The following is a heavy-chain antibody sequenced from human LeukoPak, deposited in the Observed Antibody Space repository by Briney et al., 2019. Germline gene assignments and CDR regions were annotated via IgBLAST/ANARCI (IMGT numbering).Heavy chain of an antibody. Sequence: GSLRLSCVASGFTFSSRDWMTWVRQAPGKGLEWVSYISSSGSTIYYADSVKGRFTISRDNAKNSLYLQMNSLRAEDTAVYYCARDQHPPLWFGGGDYYYYMDVWGKGTTVTISS. CDR3: ARDQHPPLWFGGGDYYYYMDV. V-gene: IGHV3-48*04. J-gene: IGHJ6*03. D-gene: IGHD3-10*01. CDR2: ISSSGSTI. CDR1: GFTFSSRDW.